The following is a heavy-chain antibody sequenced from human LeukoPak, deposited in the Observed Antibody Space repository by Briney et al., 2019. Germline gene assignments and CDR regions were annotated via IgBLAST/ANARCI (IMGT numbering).Heavy chain of an antibody. CDR1: GFTFSSYW. V-gene: IGHV3-23*01. J-gene: IGHJ3*02. D-gene: IGHD4-11*01. Sequence: GGSLRLSCAASGFTFSSYWMHWVRQAPGKGLEWVSHASSSGDITHYADSVKGRFTISRDNSKNTLYLQMNSLRAEDAAVYYCANEYSKGDIWGQGTMVTVSS. CDR3: ANEYSKGDI. CDR2: ASSSGDIT.